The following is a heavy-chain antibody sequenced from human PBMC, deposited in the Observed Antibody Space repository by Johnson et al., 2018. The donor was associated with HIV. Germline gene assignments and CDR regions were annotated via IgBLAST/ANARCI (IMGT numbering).Heavy chain of an antibody. CDR3: AKTYSSGWYDGFDI. D-gene: IGHD6-19*01. Sequence: VQLVESGGGLVQPGRSLRLSCAASGFTFDDYAMHWVRQAPGKGLEWVSGISWNSGSIDYVDSVKVRFTISRDNAKKSLYLQMNSLGAEDTALYYCAKTYSSGWYDGFDIWGQGTMVTVSS. J-gene: IGHJ3*02. CDR1: GFTFDDYA. CDR2: ISWNSGSI. V-gene: IGHV3-9*01.